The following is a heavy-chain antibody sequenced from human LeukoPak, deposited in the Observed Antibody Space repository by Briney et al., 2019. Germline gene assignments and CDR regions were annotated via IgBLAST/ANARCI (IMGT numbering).Heavy chain of an antibody. CDR2: IRSDGSST. CDR3: ARERKYDSNFDY. CDR1: GFTFSSYW. V-gene: IGHV3-74*01. J-gene: IGHJ4*02. Sequence: GGSLRLSCAASGFTFSSYWMHWVRQAPGKGLVWVSRIRSDGSSTSYADSVKGRFTISRDNAKNTLYLQMNSLRAEDTAVYYCARERKYDSNFDYWGQGTLVTVSS. D-gene: IGHD1-1*01.